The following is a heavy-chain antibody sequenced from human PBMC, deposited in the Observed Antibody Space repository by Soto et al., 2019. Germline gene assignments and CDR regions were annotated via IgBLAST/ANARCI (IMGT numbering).Heavy chain of an antibody. V-gene: IGHV3-23*01. D-gene: IGHD3-10*01. Sequence: GGSLRLSCSASGFTFSRYAMSWVRQAPGKGLEWVSVISGSGGSTYYADSVKGRFTISRDNSKNTLYLQMNSLRAEDTAVYYCAKVRGVPWRAPGYMDVWGKGTTVTVSS. CDR3: AKVRGVPWRAPGYMDV. J-gene: IGHJ6*03. CDR2: ISGSGGST. CDR1: GFTFSRYA.